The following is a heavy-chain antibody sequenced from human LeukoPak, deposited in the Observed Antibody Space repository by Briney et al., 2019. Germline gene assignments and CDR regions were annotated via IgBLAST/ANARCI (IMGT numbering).Heavy chain of an antibody. D-gene: IGHD2-2*01. Sequence: KAGGSLRLSCAASGFTFSSYSMNWVRQAPGKGLEWVSAISGDSRYIYYADSVRGRFTISRDNAENSLYLQMNSLRVEDTAVYYCARAPTVLVGNCSSSSCQADYWGQGTLVTVSS. J-gene: IGHJ4*02. CDR2: ISGDSRYI. CDR3: ARAPTVLVGNCSSSSCQADY. V-gene: IGHV3-21*01. CDR1: GFTFSSYS.